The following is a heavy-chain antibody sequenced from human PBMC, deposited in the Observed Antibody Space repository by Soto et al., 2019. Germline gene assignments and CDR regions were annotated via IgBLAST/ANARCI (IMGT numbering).Heavy chain of an antibody. J-gene: IGHJ2*01. CDR1: GFTFSSYG. V-gene: IGHV3-33*01. D-gene: IGHD2-2*01. Sequence: QVQLVESGGGVVQPGRSLRLSCAASGFTFSSYGMHWVRQAPGKGLEWVAVTWYDGSNKYYADSVKGRFTISRDNSKNTLYLQMNSLRAEDTAVYYCARDPGYCSSTSCFSHYWYFDLWGRGTLVTVSS. CDR3: ARDPGYCSSTSCFSHYWYFDL. CDR2: TWYDGSNK.